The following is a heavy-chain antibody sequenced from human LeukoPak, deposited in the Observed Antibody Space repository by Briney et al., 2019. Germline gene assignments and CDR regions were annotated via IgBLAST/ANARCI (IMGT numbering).Heavy chain of an antibody. CDR1: GYTFTSYG. D-gene: IGHD2-21*02. Sequence: ASVKVSCKASGYTFTSYGISWVRQAPGQGLEWMGWISAYNGNTNYAQKLQGRVTMTTDTSTSTAYMELRSLRSDDTAMYYCARLDCGGDCYSSYFDYWGQGTLVTVSS. CDR2: ISAYNGNT. J-gene: IGHJ4*02. CDR3: ARLDCGGDCYSSYFDY. V-gene: IGHV1-18*01.